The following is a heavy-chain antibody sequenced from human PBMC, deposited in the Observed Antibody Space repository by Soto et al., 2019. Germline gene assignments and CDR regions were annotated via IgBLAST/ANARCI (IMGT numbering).Heavy chain of an antibody. Sequence: KASETLSLTCTVSGGSISSSSYYWGWIRQPPGKGLEWIGSIYYSGSTYYNPSLKSRVTISVDTSKNQFSLKLSSVTAADTAVYYCARHELRVVVAATPDYFDYWGQGTLVTVSS. CDR1: GGSISSSSYY. V-gene: IGHV4-39*01. J-gene: IGHJ4*02. CDR3: ARHELRVVVAATPDYFDY. D-gene: IGHD2-15*01. CDR2: IYYSGST.